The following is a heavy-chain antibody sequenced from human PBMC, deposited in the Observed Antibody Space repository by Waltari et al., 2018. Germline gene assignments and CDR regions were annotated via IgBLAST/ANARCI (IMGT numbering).Heavy chain of an antibody. CDR2: IDYSGRT. D-gene: IGHD3-22*01. CDR1: GGSISSGGYY. V-gene: IGHV4-39*07. J-gene: IGHJ4*02. Sequence: QLQLQESGPGLVKPSETLSLTCTVSGGSISSGGYYWGWIRQPPGKGLEWIGSIDYSGRTFYNPSLKSRVTISVDTSKSKFSLKLSSLTAADTAMYYCARVVQDNSGPPFDYWGPGTLVTGSS. CDR3: ARVVQDNSGPPFDY.